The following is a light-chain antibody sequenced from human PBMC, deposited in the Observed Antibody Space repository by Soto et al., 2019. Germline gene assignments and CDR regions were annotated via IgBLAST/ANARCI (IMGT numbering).Light chain of an antibody. V-gene: IGKV3-15*01. Sequence: VMTQSPATLSMSPRERATLSCRASQSLNRDLAWYQQKPGQSPRLLIFGASIRATGIPARFSGSGSGTEFTLTIGSLQSEDCALYYCQQYNNCPGTFGQGTKVDI. CDR3: QQYNNCPGT. J-gene: IGKJ1*01. CDR2: GAS. CDR1: QSLNRD.